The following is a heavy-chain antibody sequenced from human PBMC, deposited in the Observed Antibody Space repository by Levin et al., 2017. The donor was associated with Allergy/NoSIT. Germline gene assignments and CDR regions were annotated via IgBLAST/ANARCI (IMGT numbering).Heavy chain of an antibody. J-gene: IGHJ4*02. CDR2: TYYRSKWFN. D-gene: IGHD2-21*02. CDR1: GDSVSSTDAA. V-gene: IGHV6-1*01. Sequence: SQTLSLTCAISGDSVSSTDAAWNWIRQSPSRGLEWLGRTYYRSKWFNDYSESVQSRITINADTSKNQFSLHLNSVTPEDTAVYYCARGWGLDFWGQGTLVTVSA. CDR3: ARGWGLDF.